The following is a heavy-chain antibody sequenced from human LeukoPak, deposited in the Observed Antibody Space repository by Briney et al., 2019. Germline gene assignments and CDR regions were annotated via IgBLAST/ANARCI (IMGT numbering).Heavy chain of an antibody. D-gene: IGHD3-22*01. J-gene: IGHJ4*02. CDR2: IWYDGSNK. CDR3: ARDELGDSSGTDY. Sequence: GGSLRLSCAASGFTFNSYGMHWVRQAPGKGLGWVAVIWYDGSNKYYADSVKGRFTISRDNSKNTLYLQMNSLRAEDTAVYYCARDELGDSSGTDYWGQGTLVTVSS. CDR1: GFTFNSYG. V-gene: IGHV3-33*01.